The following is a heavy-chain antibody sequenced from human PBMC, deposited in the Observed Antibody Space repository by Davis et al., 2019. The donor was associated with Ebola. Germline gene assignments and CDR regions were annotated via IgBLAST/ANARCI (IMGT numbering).Heavy chain of an antibody. CDR2: IYPDDSDT. D-gene: IGHD4/OR15-4a*01. J-gene: IGHJ4*02. CDR3: VRQESLYGAIDS. V-gene: IGHV5-51*01. CDR1: GYTFTKYW. Sequence: GESLKISCKSSGYTFTKYWISWVRQIPGKGLEWMGIIYPDDSDTRYGPSFQGQVTISADESISTAHLQWSSLKASDTAIYYCVRQESLYGAIDSWGQGTLVTVSS.